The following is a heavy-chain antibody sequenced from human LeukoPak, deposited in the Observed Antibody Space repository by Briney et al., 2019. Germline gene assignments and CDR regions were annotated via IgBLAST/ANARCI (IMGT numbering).Heavy chain of an antibody. CDR1: GYTFTGYY. D-gene: IGHD3-3*01. J-gene: IGHJ5*02. CDR2: INPNSGGT. Sequence: ASVKVSCKASGYTFTGYYMHWVRPAPGQGLEWMGWINPNSGGTNYAQKFQGRVTMTRDTSISTAYMELSRLRSDDTAVYYCARDLDHITIFGVVQNWFDPWGQGTLVTVSS. V-gene: IGHV1-2*02. CDR3: ARDLDHITIFGVVQNWFDP.